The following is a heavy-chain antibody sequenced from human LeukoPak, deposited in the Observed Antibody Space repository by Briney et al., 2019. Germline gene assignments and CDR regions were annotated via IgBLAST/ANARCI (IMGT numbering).Heavy chain of an antibody. CDR1: GYTFTSYA. CDR2: INTNTGNP. CDR3: ATLYHCGGDCYSAFSIHNFDY. J-gene: IGHJ4*02. V-gene: IGHV7-4-1*02. Sequence: ASVKVSCKASGYTFTSYAMNWVRQAPGQGLEWMGWINTNTGNPTYAQGFTGRFVFSLDTSVSTAYLQISSLKAEDTAVYYCATLYHCGGDCYSAFSIHNFDYWGQGTLVTVSS. D-gene: IGHD2-21*02.